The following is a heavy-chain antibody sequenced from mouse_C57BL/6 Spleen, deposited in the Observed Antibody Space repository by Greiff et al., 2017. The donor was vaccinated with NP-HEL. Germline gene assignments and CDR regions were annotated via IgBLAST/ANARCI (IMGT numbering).Heavy chain of an antibody. V-gene: IGHV5-4*01. Sequence: EVKVVESGGGLVKPGGSLKLSCAASGFTFSSYAMSWVRQTPEKRLEWVATISDGGSYNYYPDNVKGRFTISRDNAKNNLYLQKSHVESEDTAMYYCARDGDSSGYWAMGYRGKGTSVTVST. J-gene: IGHJ4*01. D-gene: IGHD3-2*02. CDR1: GFTFSSYA. CDR2: ISDGGSYN. CDR3: ARDGDSSGYWAMGY.